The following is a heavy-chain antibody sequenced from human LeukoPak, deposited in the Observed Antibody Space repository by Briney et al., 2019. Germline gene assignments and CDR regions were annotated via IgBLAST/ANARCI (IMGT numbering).Heavy chain of an antibody. CDR2: ISYDGSNK. D-gene: IGHD2-21*02. J-gene: IGHJ4*02. V-gene: IGHV3-30*18. CDR3: AKDGGGGDCYFDY. CDR1: GFTFSSYG. Sequence: GGSLRLSCAASGFTFSSYGMHWVRQAPGKGLEWVAVISYDGSNKYYADSVKGRFTISRDNSKNTLYLQMNSLRAEDTAVYYCAKDGGGGDCYFDYWGQGTLVTVSS.